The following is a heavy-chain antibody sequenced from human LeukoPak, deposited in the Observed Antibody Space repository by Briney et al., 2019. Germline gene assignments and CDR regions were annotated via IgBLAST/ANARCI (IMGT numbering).Heavy chain of an antibody. V-gene: IGHV1-24*01. CDR3: ATVPDSVVVPAAMGSEYFQH. CDR1: GYTLTELS. D-gene: IGHD2-2*01. J-gene: IGHJ1*01. Sequence: ASVKVSCKVSGYTLTELSMHWVRQAPGKGLEWMGGFDPEDGETIYAQKFQGRVTMTEDTSTDTAYMELSSLRSEDTAVYYCATVPDSVVVPAAMGSEYFQHWGQGTLVTVSS. CDR2: FDPEDGET.